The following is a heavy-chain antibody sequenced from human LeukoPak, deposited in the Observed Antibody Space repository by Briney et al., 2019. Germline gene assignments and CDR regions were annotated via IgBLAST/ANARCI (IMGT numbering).Heavy chain of an antibody. CDR2: ISAYNGNT. D-gene: IGHD4-11*01. J-gene: IGHJ6*02. CDR3: ARERGRYSNYYYGMDA. Sequence: ASVKVSCKASGYTFTSYGISWVRQAPGQGLEWMGWISAYNGNTNYAQKLQGRVTMTTDTSTSTAYMELRSLRSDDTAVYYCARERGRYSNYYYGMDAWGQGTTVTVSS. V-gene: IGHV1-18*01. CDR1: GYTFTSYG.